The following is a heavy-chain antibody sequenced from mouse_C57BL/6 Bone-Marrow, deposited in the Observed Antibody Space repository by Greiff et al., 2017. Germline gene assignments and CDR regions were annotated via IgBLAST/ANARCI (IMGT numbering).Heavy chain of an antibody. V-gene: IGHV1-59*01. D-gene: IGHD2-4*01. Sequence: VQLKQPGAELVRPGTSVKLSCKASGYTFTSYWMHWVKQRPGQGLEWIGVIDPSDSYTNYNQKFKGKATLTVDTSSSTAYMQLSSLTSEDSAVYYCARVGDYGAYWGQGTLVTVSA. J-gene: IGHJ3*01. CDR2: IDPSDSYT. CDR1: GYTFTSYW. CDR3: ARVGDYGAY.